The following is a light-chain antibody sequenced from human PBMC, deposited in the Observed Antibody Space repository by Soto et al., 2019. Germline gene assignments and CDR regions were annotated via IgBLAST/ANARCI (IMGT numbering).Light chain of an antibody. CDR3: QQYNDNWT. CDR2: KAS. CDR1: QSISCW. J-gene: IGKJ1*01. Sequence: DLQMHQSPSTLSASVGDRVTITCWASQSISCWLAWYQQKPGQAPKLHIYKASTLQSGVPSRFSGSGAGTEFTLAISSLQPDDSATYYCQQYNDNWTFGQGTKVE. V-gene: IGKV1-5*03.